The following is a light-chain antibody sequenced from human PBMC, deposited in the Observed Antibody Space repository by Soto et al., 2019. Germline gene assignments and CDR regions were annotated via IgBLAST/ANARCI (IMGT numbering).Light chain of an antibody. J-gene: IGKJ4*01. CDR1: QSVSSN. Sequence: IVMTQSPATLSVSPWERATLSCRASQSVSSNLAWYQQKPGQAPRLLIYGASNRATGIPDRFSGSGSGTDFTLTISSLEPEDFAVYYCQQRSNWPLFGGGTKVDIK. CDR2: GAS. V-gene: IGKV3-11*01. CDR3: QQRSNWPL.